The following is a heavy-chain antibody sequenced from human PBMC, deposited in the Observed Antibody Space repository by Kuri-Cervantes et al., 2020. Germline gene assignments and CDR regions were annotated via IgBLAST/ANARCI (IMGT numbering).Heavy chain of an antibody. CDR3: ARIKSGYFYDPFDY. Sequence: GESLKISCKGSGYSFTSYWIGWVRQMPGKGLEWMGIVDPGVSQPRYSPSFQGQVTISVDTSINTAYLQWSSLKASDTAIYYCARIKSGYFYDPFDYWGQGTLVTVSS. V-gene: IGHV5-51*01. J-gene: IGHJ4*02. CDR1: GYSFTSYW. CDR2: VDPGVSQP. D-gene: IGHD3-22*01.